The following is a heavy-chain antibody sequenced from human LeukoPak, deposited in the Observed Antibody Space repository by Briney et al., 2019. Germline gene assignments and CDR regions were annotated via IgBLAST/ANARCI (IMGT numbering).Heavy chain of an antibody. Sequence: SETLSLTCTVSGYSISTTYYWGWIRQPPGKGLEWIGNIYHSGTTYYNPSLKGRVTISVDTSKNQFSLNLSSVTAADTAGYYCARSYRGISDWGQGTLVTVSS. CDR3: ARSYRGISD. CDR2: IYHSGTT. D-gene: IGHD4-23*01. J-gene: IGHJ4*02. V-gene: IGHV4-38-2*02. CDR1: GYSISTTYY.